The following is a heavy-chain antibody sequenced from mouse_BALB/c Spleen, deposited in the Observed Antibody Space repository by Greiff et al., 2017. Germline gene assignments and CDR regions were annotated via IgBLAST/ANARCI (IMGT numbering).Heavy chain of an antibody. D-gene: IGHD2-10*02. V-gene: IGHV3-6*02. CDR3: AREYGNYYYAMDY. Sequence: ESGPGLVKPSQSLSLTCSVTGYSITSGYYWNWIRQFPGNKLEWVGYISYDGSNNYNPSLKNRISITRDTSKNQFFLKLNSVTTEDTATYYCAREYGNYYYAMDYWGQGTSVTVSS. J-gene: IGHJ4*01. CDR2: ISYDGSN. CDR1: GYSITSGYY.